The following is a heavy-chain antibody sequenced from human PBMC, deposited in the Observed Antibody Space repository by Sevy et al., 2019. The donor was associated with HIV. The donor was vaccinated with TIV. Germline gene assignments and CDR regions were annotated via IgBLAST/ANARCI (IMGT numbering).Heavy chain of an antibody. CDR2: IRQNGSDK. V-gene: IGHV3-7*01. CDR3: ARGVGLDC. Sequence: GGSLRLSCAASGFTFSPYWMTWVRQAPGKGLEWVANIRQNGSDKYYVDSVKGRFTISRDNAKNSLYLQMNSLRADYTAMYYCARGVGLDCWGQGALVTVAS. CDR1: GFTFSPYW. J-gene: IGHJ4*02. D-gene: IGHD1-26*01.